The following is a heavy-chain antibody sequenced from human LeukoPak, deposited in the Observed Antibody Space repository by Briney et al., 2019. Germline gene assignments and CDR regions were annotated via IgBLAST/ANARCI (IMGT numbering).Heavy chain of an antibody. J-gene: IGHJ4*02. CDR1: GYTFTSYD. CDR2: MNPNSGNT. D-gene: IGHD1-26*01. V-gene: IGHV1-8*03. CDR3: ARGEYSGSYYYFAY. Sequence: ASVKVSCKASGYTFTSYDINWVRQATGQGLEWMGWMNPNSGNTGYAQKFQGRVTITRNTSISTSYMELNSLRSEDTAAYYCARGEYSGSYYYFAYWGQGTLVTVSS.